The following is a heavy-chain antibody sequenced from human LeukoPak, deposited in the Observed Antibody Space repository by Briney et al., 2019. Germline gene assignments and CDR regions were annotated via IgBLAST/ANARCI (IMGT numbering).Heavy chain of an antibody. CDR3: ASRILYYENSAYPHGACDI. J-gene: IGHJ3*02. Sequence: SETLSLTSAVSRGSISIDFCGWIRQPPGKGLEWIGHIYYSGSTDYTPSLKSRVTISVDTSNNQFSLNLTSVSATDTAVSYCASRILYYENSAYPHGACDIWRQGTMVTVSS. CDR1: RGSISIDF. D-gene: IGHD3-16*01. CDR2: IYYSGST. V-gene: IGHV4-59*01.